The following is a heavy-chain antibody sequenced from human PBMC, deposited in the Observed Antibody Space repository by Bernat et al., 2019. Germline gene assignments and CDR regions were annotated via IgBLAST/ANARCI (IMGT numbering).Heavy chain of an antibody. CDR2: IYYSGST. D-gene: IGHD6-13*01. Sequence: QLQLQESGPGLVKPSETLSLTCTVSGGSISSSSYYWGWIRQPPGKGLEWIGSIYYSGSTYYNPSLKSRVTISVDTSKNQFSLKLSSVPAADTAVYYCARSHSSSWYRFDYWGQGTLVTVSS. CDR1: GGSISSSSYY. CDR3: ARSHSSSWYRFDY. V-gene: IGHV4-39*01. J-gene: IGHJ4*02.